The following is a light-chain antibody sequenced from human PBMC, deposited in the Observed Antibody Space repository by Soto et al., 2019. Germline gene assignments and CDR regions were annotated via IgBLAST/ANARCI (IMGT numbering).Light chain of an antibody. CDR2: GAS. Sequence: EIVMTQSPGTLSVSPGERATLSCRASQSVSNNLAWYQLKPGQAPRLLIYGASTGATGIPARFSGSGSGTEFTLTISSLQSEDFAVYYCQQYNSRPWTFGQGTKVEIK. CDR1: QSVSNN. CDR3: QQYNSRPWT. V-gene: IGKV3-15*01. J-gene: IGKJ1*01.